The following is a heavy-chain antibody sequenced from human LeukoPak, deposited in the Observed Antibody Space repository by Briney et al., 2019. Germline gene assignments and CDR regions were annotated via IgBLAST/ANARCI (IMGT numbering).Heavy chain of an antibody. V-gene: IGHV3-23*01. CDR3: TRVGYIDEGIDY. D-gene: IGHD5-24*01. CDR2: IIGSGGST. Sequence: WGSLRLSCAASGFTFNNYAMTWVRQAPGKGLEWVSTIIGSGGSTDYADSVKGRFTISRDNSKDTLFLQMNSLRAEDTAIYYCTRVGYIDEGIDYWGQGTLVTVSS. J-gene: IGHJ4*02. CDR1: GFTFNNYA.